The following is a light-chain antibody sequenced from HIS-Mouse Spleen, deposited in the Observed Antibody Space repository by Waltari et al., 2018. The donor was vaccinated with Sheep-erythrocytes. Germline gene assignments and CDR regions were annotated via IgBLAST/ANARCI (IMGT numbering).Light chain of an antibody. Sequence: SYELTQPPSVSVSPGQTASITCSGDKLGDKYACWYQQEPGQAPVLVIYQDSKRPSGIPERFSCSNSGNTATLTISGTQAMDEADYYCQAWDSSTAVVFGGGTKLTVL. J-gene: IGLJ2*01. CDR3: QAWDSSTAVV. CDR2: QDS. V-gene: IGLV3-1*01. CDR1: KLGDKY.